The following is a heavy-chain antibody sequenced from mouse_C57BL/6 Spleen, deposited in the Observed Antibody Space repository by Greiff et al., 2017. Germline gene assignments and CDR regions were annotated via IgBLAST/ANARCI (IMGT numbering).Heavy chain of an antibody. J-gene: IGHJ2*01. V-gene: IGHV3-1*01. CDR1: GYSITSGYD. CDR3: ARERNYYHFDY. Sequence: EVQGVESGPGMVKPSPSLSLTCTVTGYSITSGYDWHWIRHFPGNKLEWMGYISYSGSTNYNQSLKSRISITHDTSKNHFFLKLNSVTTEDTATYYCARERNYYHFDYWGQGTTLTVSS. CDR2: ISYSGST. D-gene: IGHD1-1*01.